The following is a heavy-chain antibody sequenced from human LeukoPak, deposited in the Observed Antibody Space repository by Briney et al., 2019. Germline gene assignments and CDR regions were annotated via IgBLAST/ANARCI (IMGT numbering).Heavy chain of an antibody. CDR3: ARDLKPLNYYYYMDV. CDR2: INPNSGGT. Sequence: GASVKVSCKASGYTFTGYYMHWVRQAPGQGLEWMGWINPNSGGTNYAQKFQGRVTMTRDTSISTAYMELSRLRSDDTAVYYCARDLKPLNYYYYMDVWGKGTTVTVSS. V-gene: IGHV1-2*02. J-gene: IGHJ6*03. CDR1: GYTFTGYY. D-gene: IGHD3-9*01.